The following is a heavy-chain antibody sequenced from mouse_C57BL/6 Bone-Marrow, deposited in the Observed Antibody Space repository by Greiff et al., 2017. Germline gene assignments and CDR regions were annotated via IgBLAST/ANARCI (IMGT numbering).Heavy chain of an antibody. CDR3: TTEGAAQALYYFDY. CDR2: IDPENGDT. D-gene: IGHD3-2*02. Sequence: VQLQQSGAELVRPGASVKLSCTASGFNIKDDCMHWVKQRPEQGLEWIGWIDPENGDTEYASKFQGKATITADTSSNTAYLQLSSLTSEDTAVYYCTTEGAAQALYYFDYWGQGTTLTVSA. V-gene: IGHV14-4*01. J-gene: IGHJ2*01. CDR1: GFNIKDDC.